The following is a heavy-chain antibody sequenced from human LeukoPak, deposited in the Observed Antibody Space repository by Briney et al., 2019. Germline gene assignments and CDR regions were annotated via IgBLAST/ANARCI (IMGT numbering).Heavy chain of an antibody. CDR1: SFTFSSYA. Sequence: GGSLRLSCAASSFTFSSYAMSWVRQAPGKGLEWVSAISGSGGSTYYADSVKGRFTISRDNSKNTLYLQMNSLRAEDTAVYYCAKAPTISREDDYYGMDVWGQGTTVTVSS. CDR2: ISGSGGST. J-gene: IGHJ6*02. D-gene: IGHD2-15*01. V-gene: IGHV3-23*01. CDR3: AKAPTISREDDYYGMDV.